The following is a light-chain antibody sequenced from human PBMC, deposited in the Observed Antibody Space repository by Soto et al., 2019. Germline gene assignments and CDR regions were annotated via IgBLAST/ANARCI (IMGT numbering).Light chain of an antibody. V-gene: IGLV2-14*03. CDR3: ISYTVSRSYV. CDR1: SGDIGAYDH. CDR2: SVS. Sequence: QSALTQAASVSGSPGQTMTISWSGTSGDIGAYDHVAWYQQFTGKTPKLMIYSVSNRPSGVSNRFSGSKSGNTASLTISGLQAEAEADYYCISYTVSRSYVFGTGTRSPS. J-gene: IGLJ1*01.